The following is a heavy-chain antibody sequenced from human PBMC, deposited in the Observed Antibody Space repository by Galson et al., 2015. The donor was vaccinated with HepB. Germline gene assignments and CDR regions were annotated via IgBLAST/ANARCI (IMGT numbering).Heavy chain of an antibody. CDR3: ARGRGRHYDILTGYRFGYYFDY. J-gene: IGHJ4*02. D-gene: IGHD3-9*01. Sequence: TLSLTCAVYGGPFSGYYWSWIRQPPGKGLEWIGEIYDSGSTNKNPSLKSRVTISVDTSKKQFSLKLSSVTAADTAIYFCARGRGRHYDILTGYRFGYYFDYWGQGTLVTVSS. CDR1: GGPFSGYY. CDR2: IYDSGST. V-gene: IGHV4-34*01.